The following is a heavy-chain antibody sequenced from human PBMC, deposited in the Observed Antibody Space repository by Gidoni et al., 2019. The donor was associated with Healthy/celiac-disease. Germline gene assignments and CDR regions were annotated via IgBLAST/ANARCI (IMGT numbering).Heavy chain of an antibody. CDR2: ISYDGSNK. Sequence: QVQLVESGGGVVQPGRSLRLSCAASGFTFSSYAMHWVRQAPGKGLEWVAVISYDGSNKYYADSVKGRFTISRDNSKTTLYLQMNSLRAEDTAVYYCAREGMNYYDSSGYYYTYWYFDLWGRGTLVTVSS. V-gene: IGHV3-30-3*01. CDR1: GFTFSSYA. D-gene: IGHD3-22*01. CDR3: AREGMNYYDSSGYYYTYWYFDL. J-gene: IGHJ2*01.